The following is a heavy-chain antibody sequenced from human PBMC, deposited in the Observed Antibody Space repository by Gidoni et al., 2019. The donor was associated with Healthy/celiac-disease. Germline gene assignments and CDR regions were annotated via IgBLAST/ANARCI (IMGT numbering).Heavy chain of an antibody. J-gene: IGHJ4*02. CDR3: AKDRGDTAMVFDY. CDR2: ISVSGGST. Sequence: EVQLLESGGGLVQPGGSLRLSCAASGFTFSSYAMSWVRQAPGKGLEWGSAISVSGGSTYYADSVKGRFTISRYHSKNTLYLQMNSLRAEDTAVYYCAKDRGDTAMVFDYWGQGTLVTVSS. V-gene: IGHV3-23*01. CDR1: GFTFSSYA. D-gene: IGHD5-18*01.